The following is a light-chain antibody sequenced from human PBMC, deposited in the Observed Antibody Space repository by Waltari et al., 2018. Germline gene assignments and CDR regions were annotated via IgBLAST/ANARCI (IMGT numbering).Light chain of an antibody. Sequence: EIVMTQSPATLSVSPGERATLSCRASQSVSSNLAWYQQKPGQAPRLLIYGASTRATGIPARFGGGGSGTGFTLTISSLQSEGFAVYYCQQYNNWPAWTFGQGTKVEIK. CDR3: QQYNNWPAWT. J-gene: IGKJ1*01. CDR1: QSVSSN. CDR2: GAS. V-gene: IGKV3-15*01.